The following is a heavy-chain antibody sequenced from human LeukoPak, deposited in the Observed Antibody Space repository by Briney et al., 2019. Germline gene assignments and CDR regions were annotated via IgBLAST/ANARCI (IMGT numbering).Heavy chain of an antibody. J-gene: IGHJ5*02. CDR1: GFTSSSYA. CDR3: AKDRLPSVDYDYVWGSYRPNWFDP. Sequence: GGSLRLSCAASGFTSSSYAMSWVRQAPGKGVEWGSAVSGSGGSTYYADSVKGRFTISRDKSKNTLYLQMNSLTAEDTAVYYCAKDRLPSVDYDYVWGSYRPNWFDPWGQGTLVTVSS. D-gene: IGHD3-16*02. CDR2: VSGSGGST. V-gene: IGHV3-23*01.